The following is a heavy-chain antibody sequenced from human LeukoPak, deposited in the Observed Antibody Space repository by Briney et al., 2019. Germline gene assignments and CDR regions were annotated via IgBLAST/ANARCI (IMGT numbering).Heavy chain of an antibody. J-gene: IGHJ4*02. Sequence: GRSLRLSCAASGFTFSSYGMPWVRQAPGKGLEWVAVISYDGSNKYYADSVKGRFTISRDNSKNTLYLQMNSLRAEDTAVYYCAKDGGRGGSSWYYFDYWGQGTLVTVSS. CDR1: GFTFSSYG. V-gene: IGHV3-30*18. D-gene: IGHD6-13*01. CDR3: AKDGGRGGSSWYYFDY. CDR2: ISYDGSNK.